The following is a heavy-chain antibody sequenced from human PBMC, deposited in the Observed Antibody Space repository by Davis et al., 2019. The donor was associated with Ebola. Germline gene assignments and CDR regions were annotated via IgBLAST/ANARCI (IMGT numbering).Heavy chain of an antibody. J-gene: IGHJ4*02. CDR1: GFSFGTYA. V-gene: IGHV3-23*01. CDR2: ISGSGGST. D-gene: IGHD6-13*01. Sequence: PGGSLRLSCIASGFSFGTYAMSWVRQAPGKGLEWVSSISGSGGSTFYADSVKGRFTISRDNSKNTLYLQMNSLRAEDTALYYCAKRPGAGDSWGQGTLVTVSS. CDR3: AKRPGAGDS.